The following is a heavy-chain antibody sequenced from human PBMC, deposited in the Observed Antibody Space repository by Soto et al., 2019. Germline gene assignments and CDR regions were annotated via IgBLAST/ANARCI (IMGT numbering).Heavy chain of an antibody. Sequence: QVTLKESGPVLVKPTETLTLTCTVSGFSLSKARMGVSWIRQPPGKALEWLAHIFWNDERSYNTSLKSRLTISRATSKSQVVLTMTNVDPVDTGTYFCARALREELPIYYFDSWGQGTLVTVSS. V-gene: IGHV2-26*01. D-gene: IGHD1-7*01. CDR3: ARALREELPIYYFDS. J-gene: IGHJ4*02. CDR2: IFWNDER. CDR1: GFSLSKARMG.